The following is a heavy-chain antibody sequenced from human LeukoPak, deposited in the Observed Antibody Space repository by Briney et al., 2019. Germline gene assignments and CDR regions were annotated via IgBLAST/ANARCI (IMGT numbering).Heavy chain of an antibody. V-gene: IGHV3-53*01. CDR1: GFTVSSNY. J-gene: IGHJ3*02. D-gene: IGHD7-27*01. CDR2: VYSGGST. Sequence: GGSLRLSCAASGFTVSSNYMNWVRQAPGKGLEWVSVVYSGGSTYYADSVKGRFTISRDNSKNTLSLQMNSLRAEDTAVYYCARDWGRVPDAFDIWGQGTMVTVSS. CDR3: ARDWGRVPDAFDI.